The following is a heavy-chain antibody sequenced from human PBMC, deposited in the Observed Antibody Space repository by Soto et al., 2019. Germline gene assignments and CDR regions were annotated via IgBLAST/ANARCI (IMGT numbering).Heavy chain of an antibody. J-gene: IGHJ4*02. V-gene: IGHV3-11*01. Sequence: QVQLVESGGGLVKPGGSLRLSCAASGFTFGDYYMSWIRQAPGKALEWVSYISSSGSSTYYVASVRGRFTISRDNAKNSLYLQMDSLGAEDTAVYYCARAEAARPAAWYWGRGTLVTVSS. CDR2: ISSSGSST. CDR1: GFTFGDYY. D-gene: IGHD6-6*01. CDR3: ARAEAARPAAWY.